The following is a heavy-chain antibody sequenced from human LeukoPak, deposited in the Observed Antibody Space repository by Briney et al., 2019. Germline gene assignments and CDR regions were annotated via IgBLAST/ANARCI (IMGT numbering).Heavy chain of an antibody. V-gene: IGHV4-59*12. Sequence: SETLSLTCTVSGGSISSYYWSWIRQPPGKGLEWIGYIYYSGSTNYNPSLKSRVTISVDRSKNQFSLKLSSVTAADTAVYYCASLPIAASPLYYYYYMDVWGKGTTVTVSS. CDR1: GGSISSYY. D-gene: IGHD6-13*01. CDR3: ASLPIAASPLYYYYYMDV. J-gene: IGHJ6*03. CDR2: IYYSGST.